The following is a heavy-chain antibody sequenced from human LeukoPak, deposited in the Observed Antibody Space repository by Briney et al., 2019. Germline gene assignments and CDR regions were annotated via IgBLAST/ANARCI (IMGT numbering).Heavy chain of an antibody. CDR1: GFTFSSYA. CDR3: AKKTWDSSAWYFFDY. V-gene: IGHV3-23*01. J-gene: IGHJ4*02. Sequence: GGSLRLSCAASGFTFSSYAMSWVRQAPGKGLEWVSAISGSGGSTYYADSVEGRFTISRDSSKNTLYLQMNTLRAEDTAVYYCAKKTWDSSAWYFFDYWGQGTLVTVSS. D-gene: IGHD3-22*01. CDR2: ISGSGGST.